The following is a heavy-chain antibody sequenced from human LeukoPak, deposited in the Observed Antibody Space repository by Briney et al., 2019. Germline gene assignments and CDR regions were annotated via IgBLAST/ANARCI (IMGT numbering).Heavy chain of an antibody. V-gene: IGHV4-30-4*01. CDR2: IYYSGST. D-gene: IGHD2-15*01. J-gene: IGHJ4*02. CDR1: GGSISSGDYY. Sequence: SQTLSLTCTVSGGSISSGDYYWSWIRQPPGKGLEWIGYIYYSGSTYYNPSLKSRVTISVDTSKNQFSLKLSSVTAADTAVYYCARVSNCSGGSCYSGRAQNGRTFDYWGQGTLVTVSS. CDR3: ARVSNCSGGSCYSGRAQNGRTFDY.